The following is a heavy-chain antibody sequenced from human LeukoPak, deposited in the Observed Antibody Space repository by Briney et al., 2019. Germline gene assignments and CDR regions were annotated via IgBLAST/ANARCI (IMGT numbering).Heavy chain of an antibody. CDR2: ISGSGGST. D-gene: IGHD3-3*01. J-gene: IGHJ4*02. CDR1: GFTFSSYA. V-gene: IGHV3-23*01. CDR3: AKGYDFWSGYYLVPYYFDY. Sequence: GGSPRLSCAASGFTFSSYAMSWVRQAPGKGLEWVSAISGSGGSTYYADSVKGRFTISRDNSKNTLYLQMNSLRAEDTAVYYCAKGYDFWSGYYLVPYYFDYWGQGTLVTVSS.